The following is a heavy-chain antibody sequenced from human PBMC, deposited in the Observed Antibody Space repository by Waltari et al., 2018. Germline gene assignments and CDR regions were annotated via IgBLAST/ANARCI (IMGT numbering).Heavy chain of an antibody. Sequence: QVQLVQSGAEVKKPGSSVKVSCKASGGTFSSYAISWVRQAPGQGLEWMGGIIPIFGTANNEQTCQGRATITADESTSTAYMELSSLRSEDTAVYYCASPSSSWYQAFDYWGQGTLVTVSS. CDR1: GGTFSSYA. J-gene: IGHJ4*02. CDR2: IIPIFGTA. V-gene: IGHV1-69*01. CDR3: ASPSSSWYQAFDY. D-gene: IGHD6-13*01.